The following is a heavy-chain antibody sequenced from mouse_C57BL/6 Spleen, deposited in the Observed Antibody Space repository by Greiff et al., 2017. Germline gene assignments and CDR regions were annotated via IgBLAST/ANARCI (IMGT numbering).Heavy chain of an antibody. CDR2: INPNNGGT. D-gene: IGHD1-1*01. CDR3: ARDYYGSPCFDY. J-gene: IGHJ2*01. CDR1: GYTFTDYN. Sequence: EVQLQQSGPELVKPGASVKMSCKASGYTFTDYNMHWVKQSHGKSLEWIGYINPNNGGTSYNQKFKGKATLTVNKSSSTAYMELRSLTSEDSAVYYCARDYYGSPCFDYWGQGTTLTVSS. V-gene: IGHV1-22*01.